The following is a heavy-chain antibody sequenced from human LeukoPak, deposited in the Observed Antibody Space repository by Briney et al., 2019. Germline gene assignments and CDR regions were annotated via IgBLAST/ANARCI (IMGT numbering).Heavy chain of an antibody. J-gene: IGHJ4*02. CDR1: GFTFSSYA. Sequence: GGSLRLSCAASGFTFSSYAMHWVRQAPGKGLEYVSAISSNGGSTYYANSVKGRFTISRDNSKNTLYLQMGSLRAEDMAVYYCARDAGKELLGTECYFDYWGQGTLVTVSS. D-gene: IGHD1-26*01. CDR3: ARDAGKELLGTECYFDY. CDR2: ISSNGGST. V-gene: IGHV3-64*01.